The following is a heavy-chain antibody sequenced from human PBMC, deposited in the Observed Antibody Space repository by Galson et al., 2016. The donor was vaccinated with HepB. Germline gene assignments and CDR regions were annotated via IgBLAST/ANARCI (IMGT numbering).Heavy chain of an antibody. CDR3: ARACGIAVAGIDY. CDR2: IWYDGSNK. D-gene: IGHD6-19*01. CDR1: GFTFSRYA. V-gene: IGHV3-33*01. J-gene: IGHJ4*02. Sequence: SLRLSCAASGFTFSRYAMHWVRQAPGKGLEWVALIWYDGSNKYYADSVKGRFTISRDNSKNTPYLQMNSLRAEDTAGYYCARACGIAVAGIDYWGQGTLVTVSS.